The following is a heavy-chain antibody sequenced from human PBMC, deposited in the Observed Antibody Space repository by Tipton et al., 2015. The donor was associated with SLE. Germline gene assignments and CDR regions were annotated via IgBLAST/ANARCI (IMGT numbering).Heavy chain of an antibody. J-gene: IGHJ4*02. CDR1: GYSISSGYY. CDR3: ARDRRVRGVADY. D-gene: IGHD3-10*01. V-gene: IGHV4-38-2*02. CDR2: IYHSGST. Sequence: GLVKPSETLFLTCAVSGYSISSGYYWGWIRQPPGRGLEWIGSIYHSGSTYYNPSLKSRVTISVDTSKNQFSLKLSSVTAADTAVYYCARDRRVRGVADYWGQGTLVTVSS.